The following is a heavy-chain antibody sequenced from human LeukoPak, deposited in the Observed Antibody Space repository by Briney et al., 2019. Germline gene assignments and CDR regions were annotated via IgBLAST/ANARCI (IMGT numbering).Heavy chain of an antibody. V-gene: IGHV3-30*01. D-gene: IGHD5-18*01. J-gene: IGHJ4*02. CDR2: ISYDGSNK. CDR1: GLTFSRYD. CDR3: AKRKRNTAMVSDY. Sequence: GGSLRLSCAASGLTFSRYDMHWVRQAPGKGLEWVEVISYDGSNKYYADSVKGRFTISRDNYKNTLYLQMNRLRAEDAGVYSCAKRKRNTAMVSDYWVQGTVVTVSS.